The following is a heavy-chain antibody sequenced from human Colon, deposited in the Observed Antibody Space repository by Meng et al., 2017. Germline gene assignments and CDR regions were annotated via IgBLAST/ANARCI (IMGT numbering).Heavy chain of an antibody. Sequence: QVPLPQAGPGPLWPSETLSLNRTVSGGSVSSGSHYWSWIRQPPGKGLEFIAYVDYSGNTNYNPSLKGRVTISVDKSKNEVSLELTSVTAADTATYYCARAVYDSSGYFSYYFDYWGQGTLVTVSS. J-gene: IGHJ4*02. V-gene: IGHV4-61*01. D-gene: IGHD3-22*01. CDR1: GGSVSSGSHY. CDR2: VDYSGNT. CDR3: ARAVYDSSGYFSYYFDY.